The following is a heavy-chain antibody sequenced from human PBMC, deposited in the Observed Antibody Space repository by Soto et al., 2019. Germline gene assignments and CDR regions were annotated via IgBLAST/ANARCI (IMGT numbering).Heavy chain of an antibody. CDR1: GGTFSSYA. D-gene: IGHD3-22*01. Sequence: QVQLVQSGAEVKKPGSSVKVSCKASGGTFSSYAISWVRQAPGQGPEWMGGIIPIFGTANYAQKFQGRVTITADESTSTAYMELSSLRSEDTAVYYCARDGDYDSSGYYPTYNWFDPWGQGTLVTVSS. CDR3: ARDGDYDSSGYYPTYNWFDP. J-gene: IGHJ5*02. CDR2: IIPIFGTA. V-gene: IGHV1-69*01.